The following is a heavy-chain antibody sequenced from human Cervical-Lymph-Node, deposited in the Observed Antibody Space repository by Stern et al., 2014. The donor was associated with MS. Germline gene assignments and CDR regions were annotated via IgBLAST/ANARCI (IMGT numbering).Heavy chain of an antibody. CDR2: ISGSVGST. CDR3: AKSTVTSLSDY. Sequence: EVQLVESGGGLVKPGGSLRISCAASGFTFRSYAMSWVRQAPGKGLEGVSAISGSVGSTYSADSVKGRFTISRDNSKNTLYLQMNSLRAEDTAVYYCAKSTVTSLSDYWGQGTLVTVSS. J-gene: IGHJ4*02. V-gene: IGHV3-23*04. CDR1: GFTFRSYA. D-gene: IGHD4-17*01.